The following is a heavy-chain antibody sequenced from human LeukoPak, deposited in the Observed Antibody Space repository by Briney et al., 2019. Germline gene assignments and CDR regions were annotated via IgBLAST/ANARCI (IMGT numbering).Heavy chain of an antibody. CDR1: GGSISSSSYY. D-gene: IGHD2-15*01. CDR3: AKQVEYTPIYFDY. CDR2: IYYSGRT. V-gene: IGHV4-39*01. J-gene: IGHJ4*02. Sequence: SETLSLTCTVSGGSISSSSYYWGWIRQPPGKGLEWIGRIYYSGRTYYNPSPKSRVTISVDTSKNQFSLKLSSVTAADTAVYYCAKQVEYTPIYFDYCGQGTLATVSS.